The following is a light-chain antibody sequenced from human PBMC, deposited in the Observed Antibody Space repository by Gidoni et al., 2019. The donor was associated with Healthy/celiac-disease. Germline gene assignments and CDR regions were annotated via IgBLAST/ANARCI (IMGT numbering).Light chain of an antibody. V-gene: IGKV1-8*01. CDR2: AAS. CDR3: QQYYSYPRT. Sequence: ILLTQSPSSLSASTADRVTITCRALHGISSYLAWHQKTLGTAPKLLIDAASTLQSGVPSWCSGRGCGKDFTLNIRWLQYEVVANYYCQQYYSYPRTFGQGTKVEIK. CDR1: HGISSY. J-gene: IGKJ1*01.